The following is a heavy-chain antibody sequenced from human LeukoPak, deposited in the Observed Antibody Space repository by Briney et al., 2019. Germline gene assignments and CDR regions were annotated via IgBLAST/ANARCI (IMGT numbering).Heavy chain of an antibody. Sequence: ASVKVSCKASGYTFTSYGISWVRQAPGQGLEWMGIINPSGGSTSYAQKFQGRVTMTRDMSTSTVYMELSSLRSEDTAVYYCARDGPGGRSYGPHYYMDVWGKGTTVTISS. D-gene: IGHD1-26*01. CDR3: ARDGPGGRSYGPHYYMDV. CDR2: INPSGGST. V-gene: IGHV1-46*01. CDR1: GYTFTSYG. J-gene: IGHJ6*03.